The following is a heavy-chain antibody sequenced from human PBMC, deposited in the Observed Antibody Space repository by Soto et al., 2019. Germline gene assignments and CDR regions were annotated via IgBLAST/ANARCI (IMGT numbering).Heavy chain of an antibody. V-gene: IGHV4-34*01. CDR1: GGSFSGYY. J-gene: IGHJ5*02. CDR3: ASKARGDTARVTQS. CDR2: INHSGST. Sequence: PSETLSLTFAVYGGSFSGYYWSWIRQPPGKVLDWVGEINHSGSTNYNPSLKSRVTISVDTSKNQFSLRLSSVTAADTAVYYCASKARGDTARVTQSWGQGTLVTVSS. D-gene: IGHD5-18*01.